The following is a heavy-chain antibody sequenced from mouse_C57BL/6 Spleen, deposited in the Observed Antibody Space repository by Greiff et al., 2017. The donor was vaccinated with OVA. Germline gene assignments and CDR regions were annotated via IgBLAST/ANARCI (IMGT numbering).Heavy chain of an antibody. CDR3: AKRDNLAY. D-gene: IGHD1-3*01. V-gene: IGHV2-3*01. CDR2: IWGDGSE. CDR1: GFSLTSYG. Sequence: VQLVESGPGLVAPSQSLSITCTVSGFSLTSYGVSWVRQPPGKGLEWLGVIWGDGSETYHSALISRLSISTDNSKSQVFLKLISLQTDDTAAYYCAKRDNLAYWGQGTLVTVSA. J-gene: IGHJ3*01.